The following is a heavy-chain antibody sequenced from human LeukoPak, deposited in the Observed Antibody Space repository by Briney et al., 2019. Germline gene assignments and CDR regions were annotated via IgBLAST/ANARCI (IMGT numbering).Heavy chain of an antibody. V-gene: IGHV4-59*01. J-gene: IGHJ3*02. CDR1: GGSISSYY. Sequence: SETLSLTCTVSGGSISSYYWSWIRQPPGQGLDWIGFVYYCDSTNYNPALKSRSTISVDTSKNQFSLKLSSVTAADTAVYYCARVWGDYYDSSGYYSDAFDIWGQGTMGTVSS. D-gene: IGHD3-22*01. CDR2: VYYCDST. CDR3: ARVWGDYYDSSGYYSDAFDI.